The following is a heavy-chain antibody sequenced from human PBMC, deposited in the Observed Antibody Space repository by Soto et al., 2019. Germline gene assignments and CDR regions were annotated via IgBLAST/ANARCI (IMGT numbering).Heavy chain of an antibody. CDR2: ISWNSGSI. J-gene: IGHJ4*02. CDR3: AKAVGSYGNFDY. V-gene: IGHV3-9*01. Sequence: PGGSLRLSCAASGFTFGDYAMHWVRQAPGKGLEWVSRISWNSGSIGYADSVKGRFIISRDNAKNSLYLQMNSLRAEDTALYYCAKAVGSYGNFDYWGQGTLVTVSS. D-gene: IGHD5-18*01. CDR1: GFTFGDYA.